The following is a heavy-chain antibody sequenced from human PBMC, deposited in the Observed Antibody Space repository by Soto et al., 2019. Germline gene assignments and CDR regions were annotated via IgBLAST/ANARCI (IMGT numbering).Heavy chain of an antibody. CDR1: GFTVSSYA. D-gene: IGHD2-21*01. Sequence: QVQLVESGGAVVQPGRSLRLSCAASGFTVSSYAVHGVRQAPGKGLEWVAVLSREGTNRYYADSVKGRVTISSDNSENTVYLQMTSLRVEDTAVYYCARDQGVVTGRGLDYWGQGTLVTVSS. V-gene: IGHV3-30-3*01. CDR3: ARDQGVVTGRGLDY. CDR2: LSREGTNR. J-gene: IGHJ4*02.